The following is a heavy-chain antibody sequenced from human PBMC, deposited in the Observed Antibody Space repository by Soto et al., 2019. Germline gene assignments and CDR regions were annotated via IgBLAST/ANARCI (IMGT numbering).Heavy chain of an antibody. Sequence: LSLTCTVSGGSISSGGYYWSWIRQHPGKGLEWIGYIYYSGSTYYNPSLKSRVTISVDTSKNQFSLKLSSVTAADTAVYYCARERGSYGYYYGMDVWGQGTTVTVSS. CDR2: IYYSGST. V-gene: IGHV4-31*03. CDR1: GGSISSGGYY. CDR3: ARERGSYGYYYGMDV. D-gene: IGHD1-26*01. J-gene: IGHJ6*02.